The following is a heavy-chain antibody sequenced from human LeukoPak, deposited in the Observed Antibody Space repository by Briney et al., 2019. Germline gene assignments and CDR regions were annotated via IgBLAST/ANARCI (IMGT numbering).Heavy chain of an antibody. D-gene: IGHD6-6*01. CDR3: ARVVSSSSRYFDY. CDR2: FSHSGST. CDR1: GYSISSYYY. V-gene: IGHV4-38-2*01. J-gene: IGHJ4*02. Sequence: PSETLSLTCAVSGYSISSYYYWGWIRPPPGRGLEWIGSFSHSGSTYYNPYLKSRVTITVDTSKNQFYLKLSSVTAADTAVYYCARVVSSSSRYFDYWGQGILVTVSS.